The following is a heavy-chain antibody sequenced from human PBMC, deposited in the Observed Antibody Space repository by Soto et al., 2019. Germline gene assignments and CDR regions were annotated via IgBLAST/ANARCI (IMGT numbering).Heavy chain of an antibody. V-gene: IGHV1-69*13. Sequence: SVKVSCKASGGTFSSYAISWVRQAPGQGLEWMGGIIPIFGTANYAQKFQGRVTITADESTSTAYMELSSLRSEDTAVYYCARDRHPMGWFDPWGQGTLVTVSS. D-gene: IGHD6-6*01. CDR2: IIPIFGTA. J-gene: IGHJ5*02. CDR3: ARDRHPMGWFDP. CDR1: GGTFSSYA.